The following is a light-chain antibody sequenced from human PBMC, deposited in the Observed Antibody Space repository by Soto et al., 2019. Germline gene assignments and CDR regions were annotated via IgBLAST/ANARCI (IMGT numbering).Light chain of an antibody. Sequence: EVVMTQSPATLSVSPGETATLSCRASQYVGTRLAWYQHKPGQAPRLLIYYTSNRATGIPARFSGSGSGTDFTLTINSLAPEDFAIYYCHQRQSWPRTFGQGTKVDI. CDR3: HQRQSWPRT. V-gene: IGKV3-11*01. J-gene: IGKJ1*01. CDR2: YTS. CDR1: QYVGTR.